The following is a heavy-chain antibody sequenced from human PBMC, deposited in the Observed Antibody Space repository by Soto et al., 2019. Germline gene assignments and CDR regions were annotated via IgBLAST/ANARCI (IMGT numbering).Heavy chain of an antibody. Sequence: APVKVSCKASGYTFTGYYMHWVRQAPGQGLEWMGWINPNSGGTNYAQKFQGRVTMTRDTSISTAYMELSRLRSDDTAVYYWARNVYCSSTSCYGMDVWGQGTTVTVSS. D-gene: IGHD2-2*01. CDR3: ARNVYCSSTSCYGMDV. V-gene: IGHV1-2*02. CDR2: INPNSGGT. CDR1: GYTFTGYY. J-gene: IGHJ6*02.